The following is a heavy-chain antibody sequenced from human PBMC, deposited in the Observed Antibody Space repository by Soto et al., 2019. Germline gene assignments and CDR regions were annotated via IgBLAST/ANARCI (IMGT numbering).Heavy chain of an antibody. Sequence: GASVKVSCKASGGTFSSYAISWVRQAPGQGLEWMGGIIPIFGTANYAQKFQGRVTITADESTSTAYMELSSLRSEDTAVYYCASSSGLGASDGMDVWGQGTTVTVSS. CDR1: GGTFSSYA. J-gene: IGHJ6*02. V-gene: IGHV1-69*13. CDR2: IIPIFGTA. D-gene: IGHD1-26*01. CDR3: ASSSGLGASDGMDV.